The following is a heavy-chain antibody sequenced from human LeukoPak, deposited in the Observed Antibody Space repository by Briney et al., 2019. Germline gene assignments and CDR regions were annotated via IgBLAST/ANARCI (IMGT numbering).Heavy chain of an antibody. V-gene: IGHV4-4*07. Sequence: SETLSLTCTVSGGSISSYYWSWIRQPAGKGLEWIGRMYASGSIDHNPSLKSRVTMSVDSSKNQFSLRLTSVIAADTAVYYCAREHKDYDSSGYYYGYWGRGTLVTVSS. CDR1: GGSISSYY. CDR2: MYASGSI. J-gene: IGHJ4*02. CDR3: AREHKDYDSSGYYYGY. D-gene: IGHD3-22*01.